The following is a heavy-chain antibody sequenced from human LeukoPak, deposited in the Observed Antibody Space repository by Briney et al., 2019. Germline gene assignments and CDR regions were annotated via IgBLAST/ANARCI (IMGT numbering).Heavy chain of an antibody. CDR1: GGSISSYY. J-gene: IGHJ4*02. Sequence: SETLSLTCTVSGGSISSYYWSWIRQPAGKGLEWIGRIYTSGSTNYNPSLKSRVTMSVDTSTNQFSLKLRSLTAANTTVYYCAGNLKDHFDYWGQGTLLTVSS. V-gene: IGHV4-4*07. CDR2: IYTSGST. CDR3: AGNLKDHFDY.